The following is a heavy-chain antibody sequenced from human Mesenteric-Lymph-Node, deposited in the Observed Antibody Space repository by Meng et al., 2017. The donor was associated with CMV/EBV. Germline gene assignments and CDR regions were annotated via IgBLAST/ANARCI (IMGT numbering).Heavy chain of an antibody. D-gene: IGHD1-26*01. CDR2: IIPILGIA. V-gene: IGHV1-69*04. CDR1: GGTFSSYA. Sequence: APGGTFSSYAISWVRQAPGQGLEWMGRIIPILGIANYAQKFQGRVTITADKSTSTAYMELSSLRSEDTAVYYCAREGLGATGLFDYWGQGTLVTVSS. J-gene: IGHJ4*02. CDR3: AREGLGATGLFDY.